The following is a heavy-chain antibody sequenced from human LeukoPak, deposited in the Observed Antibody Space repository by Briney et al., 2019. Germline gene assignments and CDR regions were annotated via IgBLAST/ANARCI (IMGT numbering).Heavy chain of an antibody. CDR2: IYYSGST. J-gene: IGHJ5*02. CDR1: GGSISSYY. V-gene: IGHV4-59*08. CDR3: ARVGIGQLWLSP. Sequence: PSETLSLTYTVSGGSISSYYWSWIRQPPGKGLEWIGYIYYSGSTNYNPSLESRVTISVVTSKNQFTLKLSYVTAGNTAVYSVARVGIGQLWLSPWGQATLVTVSS. D-gene: IGHD5-18*01.